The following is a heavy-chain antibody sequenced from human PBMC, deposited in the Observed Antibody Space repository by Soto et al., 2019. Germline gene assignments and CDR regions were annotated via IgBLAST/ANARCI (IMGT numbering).Heavy chain of an antibody. CDR2: ISNSGSP. D-gene: IGHD6-6*01. J-gene: IGHJ4*02. Sequence: SETLSLTCTVSGGSISGYYWSWIRLPPGKGLEWIGYISNSGSPNYNPSLKSRVTISVDTSQNQFSLKLSSVTAADTAVYYCARVGRSSSKTVFDYWGQGTLVTVSS. CDR3: ARVGRSSSKTVFDY. CDR1: GGSISGYY. V-gene: IGHV4-59*01.